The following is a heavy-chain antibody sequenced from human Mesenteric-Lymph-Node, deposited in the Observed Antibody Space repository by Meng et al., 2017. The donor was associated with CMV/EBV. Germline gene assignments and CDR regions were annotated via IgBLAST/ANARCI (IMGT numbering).Heavy chain of an antibody. CDR2: IYWDDDK. J-gene: IGHJ4*02. V-gene: IGHV2-5*02. Sequence: QIPLRESGPPLVKPTQTLTLTCTLSGFPLSTSGVGVGWIRQPPGKALEWLALIYWDDDKRYSPSLKSRLTITKDTSKNQVVLTMTNMDPVDTATYYCAHSSGIAAAGPFYFDYWGQGTLVTVSS. CDR1: GFPLSTSGVG. D-gene: IGHD6-13*01. CDR3: AHSSGIAAAGPFYFDY.